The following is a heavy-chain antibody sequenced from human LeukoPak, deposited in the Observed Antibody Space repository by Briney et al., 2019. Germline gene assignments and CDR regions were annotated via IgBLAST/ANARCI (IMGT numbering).Heavy chain of an antibody. CDR2: IYYTGIT. V-gene: IGHV4-59*01. CDR3: ARAHHLYGWGAGDFDY. J-gene: IGHJ4*02. CDR1: SGSISNYY. D-gene: IGHD3-10*01. Sequence: KPSETLSLTCTISSGSISNYYWSWIRQPPGKGLEWIGYIYYTGITKYNPSLKSRVTISVDTSKNQFSLKLSSVTAADTAIYYCARAHHLYGWGAGDFDYWGQGTLVTVSS.